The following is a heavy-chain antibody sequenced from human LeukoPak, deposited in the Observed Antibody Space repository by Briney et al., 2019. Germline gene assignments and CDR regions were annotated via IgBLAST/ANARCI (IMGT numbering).Heavy chain of an antibody. D-gene: IGHD2-2*01. CDR1: GFTFSSNW. CDR3: TRDHRAMGRDTKGFDP. CDR2: IESGGKT. V-gene: IGHV3-53*01. Sequence: AGGSLRLSCAASGFTFSSNWMSWVRQAPGKGLEWVSVIESGGKTSYGDSVKGRFTISRDNSKNTLYLQMNSLVAEDPAVYYCTRDHRAMGRDTKGFDPWGQGTLVTVSS. J-gene: IGHJ5*02.